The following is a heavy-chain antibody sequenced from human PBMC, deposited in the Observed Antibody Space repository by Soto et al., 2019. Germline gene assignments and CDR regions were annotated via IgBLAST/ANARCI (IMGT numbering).Heavy chain of an antibody. D-gene: IGHD1-26*01. Sequence: GGSLRLSCAASGFTFSSYSMNWVRQAPGKGLEWVSNINQIGNHKNYADSVKGRFSISRDNAKNSLYLQINSLRAEDTAVYYCASQHSGSYYFDYWGQGTPVTVSS. J-gene: IGHJ4*02. CDR2: INQIGNHK. CDR1: GFTFSSYS. V-gene: IGHV3-21*04. CDR3: ASQHSGSYYFDY.